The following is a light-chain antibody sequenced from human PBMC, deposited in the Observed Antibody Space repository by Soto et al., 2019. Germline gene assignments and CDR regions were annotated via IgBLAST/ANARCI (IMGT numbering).Light chain of an antibody. CDR1: QSVSSY. V-gene: IGKV3-11*01. CDR2: DAS. Sequence: IVLTQSPATLSLSPGERATLSCRASQSVSSYLAWYQQKPGQAPRLRIYDASNRATGIPARFSGSGSGTDCTLTIRRLETEDFAVYHRQQRRHWPPVYTFGQGTKLEIK. CDR3: QQRRHWPPVYT. J-gene: IGKJ2*01.